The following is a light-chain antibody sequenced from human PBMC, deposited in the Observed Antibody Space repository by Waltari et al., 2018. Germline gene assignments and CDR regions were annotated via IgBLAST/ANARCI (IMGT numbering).Light chain of an antibody. CDR1: QSVLYNTDNKNY. J-gene: IGKJ2*01. Sequence: DIVMTQSPDSLPVSLGERATLNCKSSQSVLYNTDNKNYLAWYQQKPGQSPKLLIYWVSSQESGVPDRFSGSGSGTDFTLTISGLQADDAAIYFCQQYYDIPVTFGQGTRLEIK. V-gene: IGKV4-1*01. CDR3: QQYYDIPVT. CDR2: WVS.